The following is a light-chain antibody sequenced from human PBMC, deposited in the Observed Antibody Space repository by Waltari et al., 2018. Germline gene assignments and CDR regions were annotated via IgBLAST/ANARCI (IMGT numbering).Light chain of an antibody. Sequence: QSALPPPASVSGSPGQSISISSTRTSGCVCGYNYVSCYQQHPGKTPKHMIYDVSNRPSGVSNRFSGSKSGNTASLTISGLQAEDEADYYCSSYISSSTLELFGGGTSLTVL. CDR3: SSYISSSTLEL. J-gene: IGLJ2*01. CDR2: DVS. CDR1: SGCVCGYNY. V-gene: IGLV2-14*03.